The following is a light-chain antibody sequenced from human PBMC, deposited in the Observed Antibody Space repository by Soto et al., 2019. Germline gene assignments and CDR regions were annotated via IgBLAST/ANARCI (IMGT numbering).Light chain of an antibody. CDR3: AAWDDSMNGYV. V-gene: IGLV1-36*01. CDR2: CDD. Sequence: QSVLTQPPSVSGAPGQRVTISCTGSSSSIGAGYDIHWYQQLPGKAPKLLIYCDDLVPSGVSDRFSGSKSGTSASLAISGLQSEDEADYFCAAWDDSMNGYVFGTGTKVTVL. CDR1: SSSIGAGYD. J-gene: IGLJ1*01.